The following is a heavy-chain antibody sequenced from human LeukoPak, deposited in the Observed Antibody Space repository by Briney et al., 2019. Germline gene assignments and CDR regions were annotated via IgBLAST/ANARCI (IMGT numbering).Heavy chain of an antibody. D-gene: IGHD1-26*01. CDR3: AKVVLVGAIFGPGY. Sequence: GGSLRLSCAASGFTLSNAWMSWVRQAPGKGLEWVSAISPSGRTTDYADSVKGRFTISRDNSKNTLYLQMNSLRAEDTAVYYCAKVVLVGAIFGPGYWGQGTLVTVSS. J-gene: IGHJ4*02. CDR2: ISPSGRTT. CDR1: GFTLSNAW. V-gene: IGHV3-23*01.